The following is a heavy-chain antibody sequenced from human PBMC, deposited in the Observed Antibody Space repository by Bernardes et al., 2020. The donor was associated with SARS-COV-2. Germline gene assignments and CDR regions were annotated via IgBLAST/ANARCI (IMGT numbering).Heavy chain of an antibody. CDR1: GFRFRDYT. Sequence: GGSLRLSCAASGFRFRDYTLNWVRRTPGKGLEWISSMSADAHYIYYADSVKGRFTISRDNAKNSLFLQMTSLRVDDTGLYFCARDSRSWWELRHWFDSWGQGALVTVSS. V-gene: IGHV3-21*01. CDR2: MSADAHYI. J-gene: IGHJ5*01. D-gene: IGHD1-26*01. CDR3: ARDSRSWWELRHWFDS.